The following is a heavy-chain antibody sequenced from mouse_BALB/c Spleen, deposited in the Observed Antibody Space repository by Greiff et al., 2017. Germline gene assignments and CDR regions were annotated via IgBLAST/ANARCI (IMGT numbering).Heavy chain of an antibody. V-gene: IGHV5-6-5*01. J-gene: IGHJ2*01. D-gene: IGHD1-1*01. Sequence: EVMLVESGGGLVKPGGSLKLSCAASGFTFSSYAMSWVRQTPEKRLEWVASISSGGSTYYPDSVKGRFTISRDNARNILYLQMSSLRSEDTAMYYCARDSFITTVVATDYWGQGTTLTVSS. CDR1: GFTFSSYA. CDR2: ISSGGST. CDR3: ARDSFITTVVATDY.